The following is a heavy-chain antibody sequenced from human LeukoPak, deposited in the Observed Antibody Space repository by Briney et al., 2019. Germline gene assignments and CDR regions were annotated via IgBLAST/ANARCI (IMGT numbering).Heavy chain of an antibody. J-gene: IGHJ4*02. Sequence: GGSLRLSCAASGFTFSSYSMNWVRQAPGKGLEWVSSISSSSSYIYYADSVKGRFTISRDNSKNTLYLQMNSLRAEDTAVYYCARDGKVWFGEQNGFDYWGQGTLVTVSS. CDR2: ISSSSSYI. V-gene: IGHV3-21*01. CDR1: GFTFSSYS. D-gene: IGHD3-10*01. CDR3: ARDGKVWFGEQNGFDY.